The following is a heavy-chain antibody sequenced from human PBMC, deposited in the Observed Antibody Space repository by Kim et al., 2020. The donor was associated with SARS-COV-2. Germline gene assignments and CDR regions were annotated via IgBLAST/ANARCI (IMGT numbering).Heavy chain of an antibody. CDR2: IKSKTDGGTT. D-gene: IGHD3-3*01. CDR1: GFTFSNAW. V-gene: IGHV3-15*01. Sequence: GGSLRLSCAASGFTFSNAWMSWVRQAPGKGLEWVGRIKSKTDGGTTDYAAPVKGRFTISRDDSKNTLYLQMNSLKTEDTAVYYCTTDRLRITIFGVVIMGVWGQGTLVTVSS. J-gene: IGHJ4*02. CDR3: TTDRLRITIFGVVIMGV.